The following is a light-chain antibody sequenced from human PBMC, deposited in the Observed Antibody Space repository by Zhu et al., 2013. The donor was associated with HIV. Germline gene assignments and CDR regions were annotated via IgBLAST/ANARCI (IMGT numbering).Light chain of an antibody. CDR1: NSDIGDYDY. V-gene: IGLV2-14*01. CDR3: NSHRSGTTLVL. J-gene: IGLJ2*01. CDR2: EVS. Sequence: QSTLTQPASVSGSPGQSITISCTGSNSDIGDYDYVSWYQQHPGRAPKLILYEVSNRPSGVSNRFSGSKSGNTASLTISGLQAEDEAEYYCNSHRSGTTLVLFGGGTKVTVL.